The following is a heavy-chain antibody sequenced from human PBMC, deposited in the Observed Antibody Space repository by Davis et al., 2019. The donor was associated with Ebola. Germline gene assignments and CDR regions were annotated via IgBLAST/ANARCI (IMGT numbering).Heavy chain of an antibody. J-gene: IGHJ6*02. CDR3: ARDGVEWLTSNGMDV. CDR2: IKQNGSEK. CDR1: GFTFSSYW. V-gene: IGHV3-7*01. D-gene: IGHD3-3*01. Sequence: PGGSLRLSCAASGFTFSSYWMSWVRQAPGKGLEWVANIKQNGSEKYYVDSVKGRFTISRDNAKNSLYLQMNSLRAEDTAVYYCARDGVEWLTSNGMDVWGQGTTVTVSS.